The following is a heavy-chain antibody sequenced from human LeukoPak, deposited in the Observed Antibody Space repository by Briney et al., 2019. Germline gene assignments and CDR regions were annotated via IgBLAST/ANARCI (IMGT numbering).Heavy chain of an antibody. J-gene: IGHJ4*02. CDR2: INHSGST. D-gene: IGHD5-24*01. V-gene: IGHV4-34*01. CDR3: ARGYNLFDY. Sequence: SETLSLTCAVYGGSFSGYYWSWIRQPPGKGQEWIGEINHSGSTNYNPSLKSRVTISVDMSKNQFSLKLSSVTAADTAVYYCARGYNLFDYWGQGTLVTVSS. CDR1: GGSFSGYY.